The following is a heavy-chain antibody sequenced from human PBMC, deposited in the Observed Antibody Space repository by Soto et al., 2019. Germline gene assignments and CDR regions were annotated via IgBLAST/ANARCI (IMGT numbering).Heavy chain of an antibody. CDR3: ARGNNDFWSGPRYYYYYMDV. J-gene: IGHJ6*03. CDR2: INPNSGGT. Sequence: GASVKVSCKASGYTFTSYGISWVRQAPGQGLEWMGWINPNSGGTNYAQKFQGWVTMTRDTSISTAYMELSRLRSGDTAVYYCARGNNDFWSGPRYYYYYMDVWGKGTTVTVSS. CDR1: GYTFTSYG. V-gene: IGHV1-2*04. D-gene: IGHD3-3*01.